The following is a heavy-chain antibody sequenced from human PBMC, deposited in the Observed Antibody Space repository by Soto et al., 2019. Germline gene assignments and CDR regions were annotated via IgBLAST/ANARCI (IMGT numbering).Heavy chain of an antibody. J-gene: IGHJ5*02. D-gene: IGHD3-22*01. Sequence: SVKVTCKASRGTYSSYAISWVRQATGQGLEWMGGIIPIFGTANYAQKFQGRVTITADESTSTAYMELRSLRSDDTAVYYCARVKNPSQGSGSSNWFDPWGQGTLVTVSS. CDR3: ARVKNPSQGSGSSNWFDP. CDR1: RGTYSSYA. CDR2: IIPIFGTA. V-gene: IGHV1-69*13.